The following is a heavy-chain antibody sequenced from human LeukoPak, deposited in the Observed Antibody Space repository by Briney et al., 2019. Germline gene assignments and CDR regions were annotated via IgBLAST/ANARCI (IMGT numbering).Heavy chain of an antibody. D-gene: IGHD4-17*01. Sequence: GGSLRLSCAASGFTFSTYSMNWVRQAPGKGLEWVAHISSTNTNINYAGSVRGRFTISRDNAKNALYLQMSSLRAEDTAVYYCARGTVTTEFAYWGQGTLVTVSS. CDR3: ARGTVTTEFAY. CDR2: ISSTNTNI. CDR1: GFTFSTYS. J-gene: IGHJ4*02. V-gene: IGHV3-48*01.